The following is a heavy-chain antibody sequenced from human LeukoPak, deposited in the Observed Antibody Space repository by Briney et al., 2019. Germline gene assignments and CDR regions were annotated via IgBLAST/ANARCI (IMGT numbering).Heavy chain of an antibody. V-gene: IGHV1-2*02. Sequence: GASVKVSCKASGYTFTGYYMRWVRQAPGQGLEWMGWINPNTGGTNFAQRFQGRVTMTRDTSINTAYMELSSLRSDDTAMYYCAREGAPQLSSYFDHWGQGTLVTVSS. CDR3: AREGAPQLSSYFDH. J-gene: IGHJ4*02. D-gene: IGHD1-1*01. CDR1: GYTFTGYY. CDR2: INPNTGGT.